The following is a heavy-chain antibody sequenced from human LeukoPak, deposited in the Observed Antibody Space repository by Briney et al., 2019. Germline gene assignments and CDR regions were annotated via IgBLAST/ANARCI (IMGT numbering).Heavy chain of an antibody. V-gene: IGHV4-34*01. D-gene: IGHD3-9*01. CDR2: INHSGST. Sequence: SETLSLTCAVYGGSFSGYYWSWIRQPPGKGLEWIGEINHSGSTNYNPSLKSRVTMSVDTSKNQFSLKLSSVTAADTAVYYCASNSVRYFDWLRAFDIWGQGTMVTVSS. CDR1: GGSFSGYY. CDR3: ASNSVRYFDWLRAFDI. J-gene: IGHJ3*02.